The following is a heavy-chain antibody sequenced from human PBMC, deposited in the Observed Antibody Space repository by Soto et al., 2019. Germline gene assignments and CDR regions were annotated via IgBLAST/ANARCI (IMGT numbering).Heavy chain of an antibody. CDR2: VSPPFRTS. CDR1: GVSFNNNG. D-gene: IGHD3-10*01. CDR3: ARVLYYGSGSYSAYGMDV. J-gene: IGHJ6*02. V-gene: IGHV1-69*01. Sequence: QVQLVQSGAEVKKPGSSVKVSCKTSGVSFNNNGIGWVRQAPGHGLEWMGGVSPPFRTSNYARKFQGRISITADASTGTVNMELSSLSSEDTAQYYCARVLYYGSGSYSAYGMDVWGQGTTVCVSS.